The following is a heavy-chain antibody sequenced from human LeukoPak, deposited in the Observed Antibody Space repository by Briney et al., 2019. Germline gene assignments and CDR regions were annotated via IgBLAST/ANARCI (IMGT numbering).Heavy chain of an antibody. Sequence: GESLKISCKGSGYSFNTFYIGWVRQTPETGLEWMGNIYPSDSETKYKPSFQGQVTLSVDKSINTAYLRLSSLKASDTAIYYCARLIYYGSGRTYFFDSWAREPRSPSPQ. D-gene: IGHD3-10*01. CDR3: ARLIYYGSGRTYFFDS. CDR2: IYPSDSET. CDR1: GYSFNTFY. V-gene: IGHV5-51*01. J-gene: IGHJ4*02.